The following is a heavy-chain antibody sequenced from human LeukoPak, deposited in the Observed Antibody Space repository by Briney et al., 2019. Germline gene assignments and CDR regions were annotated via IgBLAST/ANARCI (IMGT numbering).Heavy chain of an antibody. V-gene: IGHV2-5*02. D-gene: IGHD2-2*01. CDR1: GFSLSTSGVG. J-gene: IGHJ4*02. CDR2: IYWDDDK. Sequence: SGPTLVNPTQTLTLTRTFSGFSLSTSGVGVGWIRQPPGKALEWLALIYWDDDKRYSPSLKSRLTITKDTSKNQVLLTMTNMDPVDTCTYYCGHRLKLNCSSTSCYVFYWGQGTLVTVSS. CDR3: GHRLKLNCSSTSCYVFY.